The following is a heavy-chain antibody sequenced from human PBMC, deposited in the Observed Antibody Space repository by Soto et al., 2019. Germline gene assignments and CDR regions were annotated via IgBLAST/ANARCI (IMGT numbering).Heavy chain of an antibody. Sequence: LRLSCAASGLSFSTHAMHWVRLAPDKGREWVAVISYDGSNKYYADSVKGRFTISRDNSKNTLYLQMNSLRAEDTAVYYCARPLWRNDYNWGYFDLWGRGTLVTVSS. J-gene: IGHJ2*01. CDR2: ISYDGSNK. D-gene: IGHD4-4*01. CDR1: GLSFSTHA. V-gene: IGHV3-30-3*01. CDR3: ARPLWRNDYNWGYFDL.